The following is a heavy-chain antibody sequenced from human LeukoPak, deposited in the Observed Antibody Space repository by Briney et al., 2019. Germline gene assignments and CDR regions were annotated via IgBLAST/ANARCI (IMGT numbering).Heavy chain of an antibody. D-gene: IGHD3-22*01. CDR1: GFTFSSYG. CDR2: ISGSGGST. J-gene: IGHJ4*02. CDR3: AKDLYYYDTSRDFLDY. Sequence: GGSLRLSCAASGFTFSSYGMHWVRQAPGKGLEWVSAISGSGGSTYYADSVKGRFTISRDNSKNTLYLQMNSLRAEDTAVYYCAKDLYYYDTSRDFLDYWGQGTLVTVSS. V-gene: IGHV3-23*01.